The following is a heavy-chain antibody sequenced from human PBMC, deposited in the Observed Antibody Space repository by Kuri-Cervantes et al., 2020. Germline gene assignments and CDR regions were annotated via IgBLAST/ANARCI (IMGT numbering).Heavy chain of an antibody. J-gene: IGHJ6*02. CDR3: ARDHSNYYDSSGYYYSLGMDV. Sequence: LRLSCTVSGGSISGGSYYWSWIRQAAGKGLEWIGRIYTSGSTNYNPSLKSRGTMSVDTSKNQFSLKLSSVTAADTAVYYCARDHSNYYDSSGYYYSLGMDVWGQGTTVTVSS. CDR2: IYTSGST. CDR1: GGSISGGSYY. D-gene: IGHD3-22*01. V-gene: IGHV4-61*02.